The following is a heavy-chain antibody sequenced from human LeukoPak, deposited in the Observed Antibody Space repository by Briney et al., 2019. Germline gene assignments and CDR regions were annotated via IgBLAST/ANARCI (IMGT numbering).Heavy chain of an antibody. J-gene: IGHJ6*02. CDR2: INHSGST. V-gene: IGHV4-34*01. D-gene: IGHD3-3*01. Sequence: PSETLSLTCAVYGGSFSGYYWSWIRQPPGKGLEWIGEINHSGSTNYNPSLKSRVTISVDTSKNQFSLKLSSVTAADTAVYYCARDQALDFWSGYYSLYYGMDVWGQGTTVTVSS. CDR1: GGSFSGYY. CDR3: ARDQALDFWSGYYSLYYGMDV.